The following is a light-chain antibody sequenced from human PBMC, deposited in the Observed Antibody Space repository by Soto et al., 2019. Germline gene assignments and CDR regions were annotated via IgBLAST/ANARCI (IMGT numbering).Light chain of an antibody. CDR2: EVS. CDR1: SSDVGGYNY. V-gene: IGLV2-14*01. J-gene: IGLJ1*01. Sequence: QSALTQPASVSGSPGQSITISCTGTSSDVGGYNYVSWYQHHPGKAPKLMIYEVSNRPSGFSNRFSGSKSGNTASLTISGLQAEDEADYYCNSFTSSTTYVFGTGTQLIVL. CDR3: NSFTSSTTYV.